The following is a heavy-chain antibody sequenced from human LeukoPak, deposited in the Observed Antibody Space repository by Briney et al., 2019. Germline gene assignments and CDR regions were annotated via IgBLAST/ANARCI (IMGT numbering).Heavy chain of an antibody. V-gene: IGHV3-23*01. CDR3: AKEGASRWYGAHWYFDL. J-gene: IGHJ2*01. CDR1: GFTFSSYA. CDR2: ISGSGDGT. Sequence: GGSLRLSCAASGFTFSSYAMSWVRQAPGKGLEWVSAISGSGDGTYYADSVKGRFTISRDDSRDTLYLQMNSLRAEDTAVYYCAKEGASRWYGAHWYFDLWGRGTLVTVSS. D-gene: IGHD6-13*01.